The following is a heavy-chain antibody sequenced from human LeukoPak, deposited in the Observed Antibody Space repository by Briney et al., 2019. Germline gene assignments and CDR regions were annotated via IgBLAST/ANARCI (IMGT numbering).Heavy chain of an antibody. CDR1: GYTFTSYA. D-gene: IGHD2-15*01. CDR2: INTNTGNP. Sequence: ASVKVSCKASGYTFTSYAMNWVRQDPGQGLEWMGWINTNTGNPTYAQGFTGRFVFSLDTSVSTAYLQISSLKAEDTAVYYCARVRQVADSYYYYYMDVWGKGTTVTVSS. J-gene: IGHJ6*03. V-gene: IGHV7-4-1*02. CDR3: ARVRQVADSYYYYYMDV.